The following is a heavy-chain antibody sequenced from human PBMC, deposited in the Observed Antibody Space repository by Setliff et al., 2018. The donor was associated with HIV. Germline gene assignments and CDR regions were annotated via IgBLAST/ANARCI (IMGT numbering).Heavy chain of an antibody. J-gene: IGHJ4*02. D-gene: IGHD3-9*01. Sequence: TSETLSLTCSVSGGSVNSYHWSWIRQPPGKGLEWIGYIYKSGTTNYSPSLKSRVTISAGPSKNQFSLSLNSVTAADTAVYYCARVGGVLTGTPHFDFWGQGILVT. CDR2: IYKSGTT. CDR3: ARVGGVLTGTPHFDF. V-gene: IGHV4-59*02. CDR1: GGSVNSYH.